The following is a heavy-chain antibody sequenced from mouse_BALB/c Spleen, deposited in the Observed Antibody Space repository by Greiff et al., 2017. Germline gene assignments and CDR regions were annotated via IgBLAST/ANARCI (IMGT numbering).Heavy chain of an antibody. V-gene: IGHV3-8*02. Sequence: EVMLVESGPSLVKPSQTLSLTCSVTGDSITSGYWNWIRKFPGNKLEYMGYISYSGSTYYNPSLKSRISITRDTSKNQYYLQLNSVTTEDTATYYCARYDYGGRGYFDYWGQGTTLTVSS. D-gene: IGHD1-1*01. CDR2: ISYSGST. J-gene: IGHJ2*01. CDR1: GDSITSGY. CDR3: ARYDYGGRGYFDY.